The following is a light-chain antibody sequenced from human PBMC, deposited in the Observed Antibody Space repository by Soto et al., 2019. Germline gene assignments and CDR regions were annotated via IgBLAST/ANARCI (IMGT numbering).Light chain of an antibody. CDR2: DAS. V-gene: IGKV3-20*01. CDR3: QQYGGSPQA. CDR1: QSVDSNL. J-gene: IGKJ1*01. Sequence: EIVLTQSPGTLSLSPGERATLSCRASQSVDSNLLAWYQQKPGQAPRLLIYDASRRATGIPDRFSGSGSGTDFTLTISRLEPEDFAVYYCQQYGGSPQAFGQGTKVEVE.